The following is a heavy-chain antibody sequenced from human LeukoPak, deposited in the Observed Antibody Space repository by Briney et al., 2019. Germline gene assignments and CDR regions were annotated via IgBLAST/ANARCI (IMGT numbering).Heavy chain of an antibody. V-gene: IGHV1-24*01. J-gene: IGHJ6*03. CDR3: ARGVWYSAHGTHYYSYYMDV. CDR1: GYTLTELS. D-gene: IGHD1-26*01. CDR2: FDPEDGET. Sequence: GASVKVSCKVSGYTLTELSMHWVRQAPGKGLEWMGGFDPEDGETIYAQKFQGRVTMTEDTSTDTAYMELSSLRSEDTAVYYCARGVWYSAHGTHYYSYYMDVWGKGTTVTVSS.